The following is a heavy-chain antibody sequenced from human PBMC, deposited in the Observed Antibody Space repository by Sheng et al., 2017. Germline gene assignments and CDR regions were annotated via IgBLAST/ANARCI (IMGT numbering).Heavy chain of an antibody. CDR3: ATSGIKGMDV. V-gene: IGHV3-11*04. CDR2: ISPSGSTI. J-gene: IGHJ6*02. CDR1: GFTVSDNH. D-gene: IGHD1-1*01. Sequence: VQLVESGGGLIQPGGSLRLSCAASGFTVSDNHMSWVRQAPGKGLEWVSYISPSGSTIYYADSVKGRITISRDNAKNSLYLQVNSLRAEDTAVYYCATSGIKGMDVWGQGTTVTVSS.